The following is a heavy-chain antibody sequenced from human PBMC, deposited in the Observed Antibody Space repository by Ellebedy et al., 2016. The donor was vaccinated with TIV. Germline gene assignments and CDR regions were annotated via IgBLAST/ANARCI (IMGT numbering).Heavy chain of an antibody. V-gene: IGHV3-11*06. J-gene: IGHJ6*02. Sequence: GESLKISCAASGFPFNVYYMSWISQAPGKGLEWVSYISLRRTNTDYADSVKGRFTISRDDAKDSLYLKMDSLRADDSAVYYCAREDFYRMDVWGQGTTVTVSS. CDR1: GFPFNVYY. CDR3: AREDFYRMDV. CDR2: ISLRRTNT.